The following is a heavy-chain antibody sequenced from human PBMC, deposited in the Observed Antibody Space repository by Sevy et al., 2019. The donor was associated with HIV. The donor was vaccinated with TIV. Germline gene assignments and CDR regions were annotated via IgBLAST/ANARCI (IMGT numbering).Heavy chain of an antibody. J-gene: IGHJ6*01. V-gene: IGHV3-23*01. CDR1: GFTFSNYA. CDR3: AKVDVVVPVADYGLDV. D-gene: IGHD2-2*01. CDR2: MSRSGGSI. Sequence: GGSLRLSCAASGFTFSNYAMSWVRQAPGKGLERVSSMSRSGGSIHYADSVKCQFIISTDNSKNTLYLQMNSLRAEETAVYYCAKVDVVVPVADYGLDVWGQGTTVTVSS.